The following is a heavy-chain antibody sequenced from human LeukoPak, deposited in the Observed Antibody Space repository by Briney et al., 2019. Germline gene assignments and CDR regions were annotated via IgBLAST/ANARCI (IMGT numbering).Heavy chain of an antibody. CDR1: RFTFSTYA. V-gene: IGHV3-23*01. CDR3: AKRSSMGAFDI. CDR2: ISDNGGGT. J-gene: IGHJ3*02. Sequence: PGGSLRLSCAASRFTFSTYAMNWVRQAPGKGLEWVSAISDNGGGTFYIDSVKGRFTISRDNSKNMLYLQMNSLRADDTALYYCAKRSSMGAFDILGQGTMVTVSS. D-gene: IGHD1-26*01.